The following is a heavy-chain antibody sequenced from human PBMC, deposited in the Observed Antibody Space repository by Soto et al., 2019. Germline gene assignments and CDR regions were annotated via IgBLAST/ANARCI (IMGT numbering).Heavy chain of an antibody. CDR3: AKDVERDGYNYSDY. Sequence: PGGSLRLSCAASGFIFSTYSMNWVRQGPGKGLEWVSYISSSSSTIFYTDSVKGRFTVSRDNAKNSLYLQMNSLRAEDTAVYYCAKDVERDGYNYSDYWGQGTLVTVSS. CDR2: ISSSSSTI. D-gene: IGHD5-12*01. J-gene: IGHJ4*02. CDR1: GFIFSTYS. V-gene: IGHV3-48*01.